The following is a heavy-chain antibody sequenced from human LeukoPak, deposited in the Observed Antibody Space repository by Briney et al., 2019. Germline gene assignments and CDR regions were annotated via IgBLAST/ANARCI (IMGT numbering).Heavy chain of an antibody. V-gene: IGHV3-48*03. CDR2: ISSSGSTI. CDR1: GFTFSSYE. J-gene: IGHJ6*02. D-gene: IGHD6-13*01. CDR3: ARGRSSSWFYYGMDV. Sequence: PGGSLRLSCAASGFTFSSYEMNWVRQAPGKGLERVSYISSSGSTIYYADSVKGRFTISRDNAKNSLYLQMNSLRAEDTAVYYCARGRSSSWFYYGMDVWGQGTTVTVSS.